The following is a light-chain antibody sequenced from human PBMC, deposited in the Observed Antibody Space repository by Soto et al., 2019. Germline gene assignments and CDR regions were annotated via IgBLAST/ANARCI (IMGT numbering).Light chain of an antibody. CDR2: DVT. V-gene: IGLV2-14*03. CDR3: SSYTKKDTLL. CDR1: SSDVGGYDH. J-gene: IGLJ3*02. Sequence: QSVLTQPASVSGSPGQSITISCTGTSSDVGGYDHVSWYQQHPGKAPKLIIYDVTVRPSGISRRFSGSKSDNTASLAVSGLKPEDEADYYCSSYTKKDTLLFGGGTKVTVL.